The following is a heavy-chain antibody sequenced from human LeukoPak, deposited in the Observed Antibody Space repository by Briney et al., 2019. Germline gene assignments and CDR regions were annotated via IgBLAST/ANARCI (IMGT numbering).Heavy chain of an antibody. Sequence: PGGSLRLSCVASGFAFETYTRNWVRQAPGKGLEWVSFISSTSSDINYADSVRDRFTISRDNAKNSLFLQMDSLRVEDTAVYYCAKGLFSGYDKYLDSWGQGTLVTVSS. D-gene: IGHD5-12*01. CDR1: GFAFETYT. CDR3: AKGLFSGYDKYLDS. V-gene: IGHV3-21*04. CDR2: ISSTSSDI. J-gene: IGHJ4*02.